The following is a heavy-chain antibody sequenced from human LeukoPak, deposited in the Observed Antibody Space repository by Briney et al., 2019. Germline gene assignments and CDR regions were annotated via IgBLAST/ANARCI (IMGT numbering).Heavy chain of an antibody. CDR1: GFTFSSYE. V-gene: IGHV3-48*03. CDR3: ARRAGGYSHPYDY. D-gene: IGHD4-23*01. J-gene: IGHJ4*02. Sequence: PGGSLRLSCAASGFTFSSYEMNWVRQAPGKGPEWVSYISSSGSTIYYADSVKGRFTISRDNAKNSLYLQMNSLRAEDTAVYYCARRAGGYSHPYDYWGQGILVTVSS. CDR2: ISSSGSTI.